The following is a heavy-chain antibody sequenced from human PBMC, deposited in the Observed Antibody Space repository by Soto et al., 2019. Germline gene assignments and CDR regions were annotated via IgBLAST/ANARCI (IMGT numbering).Heavy chain of an antibody. Sequence: QVQLVESGGGVVQPGRSLRLSCAASGFTFSSYGMHWVHQAPGKGLEWVAVISYDGSNKYYADSVKGRFTISRDNSKSTLYLQMNSLRGEDTAVYWCAKLSVGDGYNLDYWGQGTLVTVSS. J-gene: IGHJ4*02. CDR2: ISYDGSNK. CDR1: GFTFSSYG. D-gene: IGHD5-12*01. CDR3: AKLSVGDGYNLDY. V-gene: IGHV3-30*18.